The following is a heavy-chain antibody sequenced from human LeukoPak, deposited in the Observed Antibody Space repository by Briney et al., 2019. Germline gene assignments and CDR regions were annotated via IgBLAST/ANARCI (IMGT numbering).Heavy chain of an antibody. V-gene: IGHV3-23*01. CDR3: AKETSITGAGDF. J-gene: IGHJ4*02. CDR1: GFTFNNYA. CDR2: ISGNGGFT. Sequence: PGGSLRLSCAASGFTFNNYAMSWVRQAPGKGLEWVSVISGNGGFTYSADSVKGRFTISRDNSKNTLYLQMNSLRAEDTAVYYCAKETSITGAGDFWGQGALVTVSS. D-gene: IGHD1-20*01.